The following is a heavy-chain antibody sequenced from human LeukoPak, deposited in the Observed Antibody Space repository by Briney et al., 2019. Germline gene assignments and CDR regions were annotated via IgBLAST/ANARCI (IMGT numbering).Heavy chain of an antibody. CDR3: ARGPIFKSPYYFDY. Sequence: PSETLSLTCAVYGGSFSGYYWSWLRQPPGKGLEWIGEINHSGSTNYNPSLKSRVTISVDTSKNQFSLKLSSVTAADTAVYYCARGPIFKSPYYFDYWGQGTLVTVSS. CDR1: GGSFSGYY. D-gene: IGHD3-3*01. V-gene: IGHV4-34*01. CDR2: INHSGST. J-gene: IGHJ4*02.